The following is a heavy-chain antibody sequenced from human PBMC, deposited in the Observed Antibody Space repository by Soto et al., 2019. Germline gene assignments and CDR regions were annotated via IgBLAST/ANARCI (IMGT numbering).Heavy chain of an antibody. Sequence: ASVKVSCKVSGYTLTELSMHWVRQAPGKGLEWMGGFDPEDGETIYEQKFQGRVTMTEDTSTDTAYMELSSLRSEDTAVYYRATVGPSLSYYFDYWGQGTLVTVSS. V-gene: IGHV1-24*01. D-gene: IGHD3-16*02. CDR2: FDPEDGET. CDR3: ATVGPSLSYYFDY. CDR1: GYTLTELS. J-gene: IGHJ4*02.